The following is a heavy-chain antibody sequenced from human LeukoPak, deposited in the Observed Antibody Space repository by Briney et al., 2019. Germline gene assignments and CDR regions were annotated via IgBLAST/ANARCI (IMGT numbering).Heavy chain of an antibody. J-gene: IGHJ6*02. Sequence: ASVKVSCKASGFTFTSSAMQWVRQARGQRLEWIGWIVVGSGHANYAQKFQERVTITRDMSTSTAYMELSSLTFEDTAVYYCAATIAADSGYYGMDVWGQGTTVTVSS. D-gene: IGHD6-13*01. CDR1: GFTFTSSA. V-gene: IGHV1-58*02. CDR3: AATIAADSGYYGMDV. CDR2: IVVGSGHA.